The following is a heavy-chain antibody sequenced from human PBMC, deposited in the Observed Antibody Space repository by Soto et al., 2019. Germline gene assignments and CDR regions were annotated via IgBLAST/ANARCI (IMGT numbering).Heavy chain of an antibody. V-gene: IGHV4-34*01. D-gene: IGHD5-12*01. Sequence: SETLSLTCAVYGGSFSGYYWSWIRQPPGKGLEWIGEINHSGGTNYNPSLKSRVTISVDTSKNQFSLKLNSVTAADTAVYYCARKGSSGYSGYDGSLGYYFDYWGQGTLVTVS. CDR1: GGSFSGYY. J-gene: IGHJ4*02. CDR3: ARKGSSGYSGYDGSLGYYFDY. CDR2: INHSGGT.